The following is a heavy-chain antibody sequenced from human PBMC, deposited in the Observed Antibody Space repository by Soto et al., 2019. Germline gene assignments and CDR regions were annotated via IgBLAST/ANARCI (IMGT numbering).Heavy chain of an antibody. V-gene: IGHV4-34*01. D-gene: IGHD6-13*01. Sequence: SETLSLTCAVYGGSFSGYYWSWIRQPPGKGLKWTGEINHSGSTNYNPSLKSRVTISVDTSKNQFSLKLSSVTAADTAVYYCARGLSTRDLFVYQGHYYFDYWGQGTLVTVSS. J-gene: IGHJ4*02. CDR3: ARGLSTRDLFVYQGHYYFDY. CDR1: GGSFSGYY. CDR2: INHSGST.